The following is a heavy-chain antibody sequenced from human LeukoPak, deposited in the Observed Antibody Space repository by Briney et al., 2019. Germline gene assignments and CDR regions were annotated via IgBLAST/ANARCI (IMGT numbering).Heavy chain of an antibody. V-gene: IGHV3-23*01. D-gene: IGHD2-15*01. CDR2: ISSTGGTT. Sequence: GGSLRLSCAASGITFSSYGMSWVRQAPGKGLEWVSSISSTGGTTYYADSVKGRFTISRDNSKNTLYLQMNSLGAEDTAVYYCAREKVVVAATPSFHYYYYMDVWGKGTTVTVSS. CDR1: GITFSSYG. CDR3: AREKVVVAATPSFHYYYYMDV. J-gene: IGHJ6*03.